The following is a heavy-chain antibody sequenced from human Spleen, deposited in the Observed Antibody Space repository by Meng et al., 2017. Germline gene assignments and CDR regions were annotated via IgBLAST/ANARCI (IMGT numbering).Heavy chain of an antibody. D-gene: IGHD6-19*01. Sequence: GESLKISCAASGFTFSSYWMSWVRQAPGEGLEWVANIKQDGSEKYYVDSVKGRFTISRDNAKNSLYLQMNSLRAEDTAVYYCARFHSSGFDYWGQGTLVTVSS. CDR3: ARFHSSGFDY. CDR1: GFTFSSYW. V-gene: IGHV3-7*01. CDR2: IKQDGSEK. J-gene: IGHJ4*02.